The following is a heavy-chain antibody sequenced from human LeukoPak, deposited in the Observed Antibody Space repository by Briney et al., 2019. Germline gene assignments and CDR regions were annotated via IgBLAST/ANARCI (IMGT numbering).Heavy chain of an antibody. CDR2: ISGSGGST. D-gene: IGHD3-3*02. CDR1: GFTFSSYA. J-gene: IGHJ4*02. V-gene: IGHV3-23*01. CDR3: AKDLPLAVSNARGYFDY. Sequence: GGSLRLSCAASGFTFSSYAMSWVRQAPGKGLEWVSAISGSGGSTYYADSVKGRFTISRDNSKNTLYLQMNSLRAEDTAVYYCAKDLPLAVSNARGYFDYWGQGTLVTVSP.